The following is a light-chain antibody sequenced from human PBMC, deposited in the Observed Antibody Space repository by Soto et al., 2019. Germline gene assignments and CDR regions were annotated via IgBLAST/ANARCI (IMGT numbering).Light chain of an antibody. CDR1: QSVSSSY. V-gene: IGKV3-20*01. Sequence: EIVLTQSPGTLSLSPGDRATLSCRASQSVSSSYLAWYQQKPGQAPRLIIYGASNRATAIPDRFSGSGSGTEFALTITRLEPEDFAVDYCQQYDCSPRYTFGQGTKLEIK. CDR3: QQYDCSPRYT. CDR2: GAS. J-gene: IGKJ2*01.